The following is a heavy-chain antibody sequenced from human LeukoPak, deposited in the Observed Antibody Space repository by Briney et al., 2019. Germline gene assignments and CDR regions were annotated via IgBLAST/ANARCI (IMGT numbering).Heavy chain of an antibody. Sequence: SVKVSCKASGGTFSSYAISWVRQAPGQGLEWMGRIIPILGIANYAQKFQGRVTITADKSTSTAYMELSSLRSEDTALYYCAKDFKANDYGGNLATDAFDIWGQGTMVTVSS. V-gene: IGHV1-69*04. CDR3: AKDFKANDYGGNLATDAFDI. CDR1: GGTFSSYA. D-gene: IGHD4-23*01. CDR2: IIPILGIA. J-gene: IGHJ3*02.